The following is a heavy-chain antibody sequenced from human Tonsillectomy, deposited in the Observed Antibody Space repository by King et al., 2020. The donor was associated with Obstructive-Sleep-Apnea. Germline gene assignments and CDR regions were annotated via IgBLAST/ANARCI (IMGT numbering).Heavy chain of an antibody. CDR2: INGDGSST. CDR1: GFTFSSYW. Sequence: VQLVESGGGLVQPGGSLRLSCAASGFTFSSYWMYWVRQAPGKGLVWVSRINGDGSSTTYADYVKGRFTISRDNAKNTLYLQMNSLRAADTAVYYCARVSYDNSGFYYGYWFDPWGQGTLVTVSS. CDR3: ARVSYDNSGFYYGYWFDP. D-gene: IGHD3-22*01. J-gene: IGHJ5*02. V-gene: IGHV3-74*01.